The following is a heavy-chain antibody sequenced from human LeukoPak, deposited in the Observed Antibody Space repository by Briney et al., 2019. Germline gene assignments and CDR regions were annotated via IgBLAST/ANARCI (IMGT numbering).Heavy chain of an antibody. CDR3: ATALFIAAAGTGY. CDR1: GFTFSSYS. CDR2: ISSSSSYI. V-gene: IGHV3-21*01. D-gene: IGHD6-13*01. J-gene: IGHJ4*02. Sequence: PGGSLRLSCAASGFTFSSYSMNWVRQAPGKALECVSSISSSSSYIYYADSVKGRFTISRDNAKNSLYPQMNSLRAEDTAVYYCATALFIAAAGTGYWGQGTLVTVSS.